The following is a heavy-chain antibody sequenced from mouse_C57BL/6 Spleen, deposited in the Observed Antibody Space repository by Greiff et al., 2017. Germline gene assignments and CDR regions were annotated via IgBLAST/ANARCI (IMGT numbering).Heavy chain of an antibody. CDR1: GYTFTSYW. CDR2: IDPSDSYT. D-gene: IGHD1-1*01. Sequence: QVQLQQPGAELVKPGASVKLSCKASGYTFTSYWMQWVKQRPGQGLEWIGEIDPSDSYTNYNQQFKGKATLTVDTSSNTAYMQLSSLTSEDSAVYFCARFITTVVTGYFDVWGTGTTVTVSS. J-gene: IGHJ1*03. CDR3: ARFITTVVTGYFDV. V-gene: IGHV1-50*01.